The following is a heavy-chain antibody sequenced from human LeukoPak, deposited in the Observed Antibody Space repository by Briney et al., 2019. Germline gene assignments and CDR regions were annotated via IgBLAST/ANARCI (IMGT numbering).Heavy chain of an antibody. J-gene: IGHJ4*02. D-gene: IGHD5-12*01. V-gene: IGHV1-69*13. CDR3: ARDRADRRYSGCYFDY. CDR1: GGTLSSYA. CDR2: IIPIFGTA. Sequence: GASVKVSCKASGGTLSSYAISWVRQAPGQGLEWMGGIIPIFGTANYAQKFQGRVTITADESTSTAYMELSSLRSEDTAVYYCARDRADRRYSGCYFDYWGQGTLVTVSS.